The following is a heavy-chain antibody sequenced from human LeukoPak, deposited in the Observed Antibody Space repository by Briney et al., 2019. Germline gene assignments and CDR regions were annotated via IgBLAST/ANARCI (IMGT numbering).Heavy chain of an antibody. CDR3: ARDDCSGGSCYFDY. J-gene: IGHJ4*02. Sequence: PGGSLRLSCAASGFTFSSYWMSWVRQAPGKGLEWVANIKQDGSEKYYVDSVKGRFTISRDNAKNSLYLQMNSLRAEDTAVYYCARDDCSGGSCYFDYWGQGTLVTVSS. V-gene: IGHV3-7*03. D-gene: IGHD2-15*01. CDR2: IKQDGSEK. CDR1: GFTFSSYW.